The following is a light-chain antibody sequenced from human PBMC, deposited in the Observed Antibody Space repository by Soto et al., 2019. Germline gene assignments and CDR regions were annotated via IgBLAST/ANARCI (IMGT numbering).Light chain of an antibody. Sequence: DIQMTQSPSTLSAFVGDRVTITCRASQTITSWLAWYQQKPGKAPKLLIYKASSLESGVPSRFSGSGSGTEFTLTISSLQPDDFATYYCQQYNTDSWTFGQGTKVEIK. V-gene: IGKV1-5*03. J-gene: IGKJ1*01. CDR2: KAS. CDR1: QTITSW. CDR3: QQYNTDSWT.